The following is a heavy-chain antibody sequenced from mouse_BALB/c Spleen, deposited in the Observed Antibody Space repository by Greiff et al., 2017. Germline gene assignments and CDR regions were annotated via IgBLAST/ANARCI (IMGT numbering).Heavy chain of an antibody. D-gene: IGHD2-14*01. CDR3: AREGYPYYYAMDY. CDR2: IWGDGST. J-gene: IGHJ4*01. V-gene: IGHV2-6-7*01. Sequence: VQGVESGPGLVAPSQSLSITCTVSGFSLTGYGVNWVRQPPGKGLEWLGMIWGDGSTDYNSALKSRLSISKDNSKSQVFLKMNSLQTDDTARYYCAREGYPYYYAMDYWGQGTSVTVSA. CDR1: GFSLTGYG.